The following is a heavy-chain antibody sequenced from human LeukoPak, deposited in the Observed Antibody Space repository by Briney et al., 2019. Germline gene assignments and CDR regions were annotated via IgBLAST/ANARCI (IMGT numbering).Heavy chain of an antibody. CDR2: IKQDESEK. Sequence: GGSLRLSCAASGFTFSSYWMSWVRQAPGKGLEWVANIKQDESEKYYVDSVKGRFTISRDNAKNSLYLQMNSLRAEDTAVYYCARDRGIAENWFDPWGQGTLVTVSS. V-gene: IGHV3-7*01. D-gene: IGHD6-13*01. J-gene: IGHJ5*02. CDR3: ARDRGIAENWFDP. CDR1: GFTFSSYW.